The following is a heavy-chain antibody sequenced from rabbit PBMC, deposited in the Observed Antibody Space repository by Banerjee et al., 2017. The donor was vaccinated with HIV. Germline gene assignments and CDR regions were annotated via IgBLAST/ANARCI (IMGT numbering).Heavy chain of an antibody. CDR1: GIDFNSYYY. J-gene: IGHJ3*01. CDR2: IYIGSSGST. D-gene: IGHD1-1*01. CDR3: ARGYAGGTGYGSVTRLDL. Sequence: QSLEESGGDLVKPGASLTLTCKASGIDFNSYYYMCWVRQAPGKGLEWIGCIYIGSSGSTWYASWAEGRFTISKTSSTTVTLQMTSLTAADTATYFCARGYAGGTGYGSVTRLDLWGPGTLVTVS. V-gene: IGHV1S40*01.